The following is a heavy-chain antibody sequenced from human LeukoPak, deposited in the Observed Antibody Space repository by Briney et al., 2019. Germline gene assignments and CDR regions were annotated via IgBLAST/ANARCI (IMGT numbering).Heavy chain of an antibody. V-gene: IGHV4-34*01. D-gene: IGHD6-19*01. CDR2: INHSGST. Sequence: SETLSITCAVYGGSFSGYYWSWIRQPPGKGLEWIGEINHSGSTNYNPSLKSRVTISVDASKNQFSLKLSSVTAADTAVYYCARGPLLEYSSGYERIHFDYWGQGTLVTVSS. CDR3: ARGPLLEYSSGYERIHFDY. CDR1: GGSFSGYY. J-gene: IGHJ4*02.